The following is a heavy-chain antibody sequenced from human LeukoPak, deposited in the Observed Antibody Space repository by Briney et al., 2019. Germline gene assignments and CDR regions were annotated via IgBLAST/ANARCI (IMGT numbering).Heavy chain of an antibody. V-gene: IGHV3-30-3*01. J-gene: IGHJ4*02. CDR3: ARDRIAVAGTADY. D-gene: IGHD6-19*01. CDR1: GFTLSSYA. Sequence: GGSLRLSCAASGFTLSSYAMHWVRQAPGKGLEWVAVISYDGSNKYYADSVKGRFTISRDNSKNTLYLQMNSLRAEDTAVYYCARDRIAVAGTADYWGQGTLVTVSS. CDR2: ISYDGSNK.